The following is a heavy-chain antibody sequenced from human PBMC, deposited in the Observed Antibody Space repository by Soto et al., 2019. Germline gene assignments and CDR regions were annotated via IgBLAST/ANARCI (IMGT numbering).Heavy chain of an antibody. CDR3: VRGDGHNYGTVFDY. V-gene: IGHV3-30-3*01. Sequence: QVQLVESGGGVVQPGRSLRLSCAASGSPFSSYAMHWVRQAPGKGLEWVAFISYDGSNKYYADSVTGRFTISRDNSKNTLYLQMNSLRAEDTAVYYCVRGDGHNYGTVFDYWGQGTLVTVSS. CDR1: GSPFSSYA. CDR2: ISYDGSNK. D-gene: IGHD5-18*01. J-gene: IGHJ4*02.